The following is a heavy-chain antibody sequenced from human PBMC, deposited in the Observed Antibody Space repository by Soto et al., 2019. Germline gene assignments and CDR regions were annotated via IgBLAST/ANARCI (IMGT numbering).Heavy chain of an antibody. CDR1: GDSVSSNSAA. CDR2: TYYRSKWYN. V-gene: IGHV6-1*01. Sequence: TLSLTCAISGDSVSSNSAAWNWIGQSPSRGLEWLGRTYYRSKWYNDYAVSVKSRITINPDTSKNQFSLQLNSVTPEDTAVYYCAREPSLAMVYATRAFDYWGQGTLVTVSS. J-gene: IGHJ4*02. CDR3: AREPSLAMVYATRAFDY. D-gene: IGHD2-8*01.